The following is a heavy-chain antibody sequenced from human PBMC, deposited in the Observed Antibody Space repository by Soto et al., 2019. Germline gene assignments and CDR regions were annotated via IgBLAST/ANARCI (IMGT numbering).Heavy chain of an antibody. D-gene: IGHD2-15*01. CDR2: ISSSSSPI. CDR1: GFTFSSND. Sequence: EVQLVESGGGLVQPGGSVRLSCAAAGFTFSSNDMNWVRQAPGKGLEWVSYISSSSSPIYYADSVRGRFTISRDNAKNSLYLQMNSLRAEDTAVYYCTRTNRILDAFDIWGQGPMVTVSS. CDR3: TRTNRILDAFDI. V-gene: IGHV3-48*01. J-gene: IGHJ3*02.